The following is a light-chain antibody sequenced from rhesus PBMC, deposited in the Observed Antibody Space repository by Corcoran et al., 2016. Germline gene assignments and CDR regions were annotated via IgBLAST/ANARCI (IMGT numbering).Light chain of an antibody. J-gene: IGLJ1*01. V-gene: IGLV7-88*01. Sequence: QAVVTQEPSLTVSPGGTVTLTCGSSAGAVTGSHYPYWFQQKPGQAPRTLIYDTSNKLSWTPARFSGSLLGGKAALTLSGAQPEDEAEYYCLLHYSGAPIFGAGTRLTVL. CDR1: AGAVTGSHY. CDR3: LLHYSGAPI. CDR2: DTS.